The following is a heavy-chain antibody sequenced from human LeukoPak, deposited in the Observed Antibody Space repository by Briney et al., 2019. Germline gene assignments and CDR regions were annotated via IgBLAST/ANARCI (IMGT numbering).Heavy chain of an antibody. D-gene: IGHD4-17*01. J-gene: IGHJ4*02. V-gene: IGHV1-2*02. CDR3: ARAMTTVTTCLDY. Sequence: ASVKVSCKASGYTFTGYYMHWVRQAPGQGLEWMGWINPNSGGTNYAQKFQGRVTMTRDTSISTAYMELSRLRSDDTAVYYCARAMTTVTTCLDYWGQGTLVTVSS. CDR1: GYTFTGYY. CDR2: INPNSGGT.